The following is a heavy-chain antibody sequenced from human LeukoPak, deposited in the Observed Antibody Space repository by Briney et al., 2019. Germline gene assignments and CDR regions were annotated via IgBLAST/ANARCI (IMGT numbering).Heavy chain of an antibody. CDR2: ISSSSSYI. Sequence: GGSLRLSCAASGFTFSSYSMNWVRQAPGKGLEWVSSISSSSSYIYYADSVKGRFTISRDNAKNSLYLQMNSLRAEDTAVYYCAKEFVRDPSDRITMVRGVDYWGQGTLVTVSS. J-gene: IGHJ4*02. CDR1: GFTFSSYS. V-gene: IGHV3-21*01. CDR3: AKEFVRDPSDRITMVRGVDY. D-gene: IGHD3-10*01.